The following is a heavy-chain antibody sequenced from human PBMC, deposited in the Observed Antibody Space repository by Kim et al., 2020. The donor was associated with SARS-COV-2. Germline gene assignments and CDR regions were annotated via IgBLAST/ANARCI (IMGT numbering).Heavy chain of an antibody. D-gene: IGHD2-15*01. J-gene: IGHJ4*02. V-gene: IGHV3-23*01. Sequence: GRFTISRDNSKNTLYLQMNSLRAEDTAVYYCAKGGGGYCSGGSCLYYFDYWGQGTLVTVSS. CDR3: AKGGGGYCSGGSCLYYFDY.